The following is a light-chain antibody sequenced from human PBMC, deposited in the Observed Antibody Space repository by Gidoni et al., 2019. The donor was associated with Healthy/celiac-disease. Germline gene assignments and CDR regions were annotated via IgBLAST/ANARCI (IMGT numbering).Light chain of an antibody. CDR2: GAS. Sequence: ELVMTQSPATLSVSPGERATLSCRASQSVSSNFAWSQQKPGQAPMLLIYGASTRATGIPARFSGSGSGTEFTLTISSLQSEDCAVYYCHQYNNWPRCTFGGGTKVEIK. V-gene: IGKV3-15*01. CDR1: QSVSSN. CDR3: HQYNNWPRCT. J-gene: IGKJ4*01.